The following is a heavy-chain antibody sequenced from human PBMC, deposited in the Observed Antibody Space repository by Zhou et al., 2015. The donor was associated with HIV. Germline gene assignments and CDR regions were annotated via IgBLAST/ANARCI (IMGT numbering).Heavy chain of an antibody. J-gene: IGHJ4*02. V-gene: IGHV3-21*01. D-gene: IGHD1-7*01. Sequence: EVQVVESGGGLVQPGGSLRLSCAPSGFSLSAYSMNWVRQAAGRGLEWVSFISNDSRYKYYPESVKGRFTISRDNAKNSLYLQLSRLRVEDTAVYYCARDGNFNSNYVGPLDCWGRGPWSPSPQ. CDR3: ARDGNFNSNYVGPLDC. CDR1: GFSLSAYS. CDR2: ISNDSRYK.